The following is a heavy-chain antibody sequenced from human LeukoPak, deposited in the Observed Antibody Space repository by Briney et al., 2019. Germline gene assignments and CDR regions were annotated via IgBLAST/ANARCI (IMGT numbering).Heavy chain of an antibody. Sequence: ETLXLTCAVYGGSFSGYYWSWIRQPPGKGLEWIGEINHSGSTNYNPSLKSRVTISVDTSKNQFSLKLSSVTAADTAVYYCARGLRHWGQGTLVTVSS. V-gene: IGHV4-34*01. CDR2: INHSGST. CDR3: ARGLRH. J-gene: IGHJ4*02. CDR1: GGSFSGYY.